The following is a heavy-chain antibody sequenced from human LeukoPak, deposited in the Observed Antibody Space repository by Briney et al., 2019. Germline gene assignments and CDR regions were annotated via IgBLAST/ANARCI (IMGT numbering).Heavy chain of an antibody. V-gene: IGHV4-59*01. CDR1: GDSISSYY. J-gene: IGHJ5*02. D-gene: IGHD6-6*01. CDR2: VYCSGST. CDR3: ARERIAARRNWFDP. Sequence: SETLSLTCTVSGDSISSYYWSWIRQPPGKGLEWIGYVYCSGSTNYNPSLKSRVTMSVDTSKDQFSLKLSSVTAADTAVYYCARERIAARRNWFDPWGQGTLVTVSS.